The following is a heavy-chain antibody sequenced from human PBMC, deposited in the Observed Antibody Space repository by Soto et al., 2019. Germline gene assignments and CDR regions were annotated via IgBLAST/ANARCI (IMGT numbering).Heavy chain of an antibody. CDR3: ARAPPGPSPRWDV. CDR1: GASMSSGGHS. CDR2: IYATGKT. Sequence: QVQLQESASGLLKPSQTLSVTCAVSGASMSSGGHSWSWIRQSPGKGLEWIGCIYATGKTYYNPSLRSRDTISVDTSNNLFSLNVTSVTAADTAVYYCARAPPGPSPRWDVWGQGTTVTVSS. J-gene: IGHJ6*02. D-gene: IGHD3-10*01. V-gene: IGHV4-30-2*06.